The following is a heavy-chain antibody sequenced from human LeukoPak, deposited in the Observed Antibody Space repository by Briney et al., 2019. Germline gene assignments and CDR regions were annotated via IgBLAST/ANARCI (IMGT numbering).Heavy chain of an antibody. CDR3: AEVAGSSGYYPEY. Sequence: GGSLRLSCVASGFTFTSYAMSWVRQAPGKGLEWVSAISVAGYSTYYADSVKGRFTISRDNSKNTLYMQMNSLRADDTAVYYCAEVAGSSGYYPEYWGQGTLVTVPS. CDR1: GFTFTSYA. CDR2: ISVAGYST. D-gene: IGHD3-22*01. J-gene: IGHJ4*02. V-gene: IGHV3-23*01.